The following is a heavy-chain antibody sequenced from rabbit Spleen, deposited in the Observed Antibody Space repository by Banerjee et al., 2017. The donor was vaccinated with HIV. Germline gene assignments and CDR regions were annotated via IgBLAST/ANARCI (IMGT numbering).Heavy chain of an antibody. CDR1: GFSFSSSYY. D-gene: IGHD8-1*01. V-gene: IGHV1S45*01. J-gene: IGHJ4*01. CDR2: IYTSSGST. Sequence: QEQLVESGGGLVQPEGSLTLTCTASGFSFSSSYYMCWVRQAPGKGLELIACIYTSSGSTYYATWVKGRFTISKTSSTTVTLQMTSLTAADTATYFCARDLGGSSSLDFNFWGPGTLVTVS. CDR3: ARDLGGSSSLDFNF.